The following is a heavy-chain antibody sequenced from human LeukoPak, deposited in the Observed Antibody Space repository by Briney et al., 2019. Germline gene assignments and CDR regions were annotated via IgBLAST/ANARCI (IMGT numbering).Heavy chain of an antibody. J-gene: IGHJ5*02. D-gene: IGHD6-19*01. CDR1: GGSISSISYY. CDR3: ARHRAVIAVAGNGWFDP. Sequence: SETLSLTCTVSGGSISSISYYWGWIRQPPAKGLEWIGSIYYSGSTYYNPSLKSRVAISVDTSKNQFSLKLSSVTAADTAVYYCARHRAVIAVAGNGWFDPWGQGTLVTVSS. CDR2: IYYSGST. V-gene: IGHV4-39*01.